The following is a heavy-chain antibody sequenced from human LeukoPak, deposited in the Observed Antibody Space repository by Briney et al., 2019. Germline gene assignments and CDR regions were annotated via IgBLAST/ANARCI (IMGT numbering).Heavy chain of an antibody. V-gene: IGHV1-2*02. J-gene: IGHJ4*02. D-gene: IGHD3-10*01. Sequence: ASVKVSCKASGYTFTGYYMHWVRQAPGQGLEWMGWINPNSGGTNYAQKFQGRVTMTRDTSISTAYMELSRLRSDDTAVYYCAGDRLGGGNYNHFDYWGQGTLVTVSS. CDR1: GYTFTGYY. CDR3: AGDRLGGGNYNHFDY. CDR2: INPNSGGT.